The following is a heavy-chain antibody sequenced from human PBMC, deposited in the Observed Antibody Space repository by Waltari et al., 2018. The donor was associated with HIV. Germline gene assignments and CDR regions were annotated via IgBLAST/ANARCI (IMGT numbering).Heavy chain of an antibody. CDR3: ARLRGGYDFDY. CDR1: GFTFSSYW. Sequence: EVQLVESGGGLVQPGGCLSLSCAASGFTFSSYWMSWVRQAPGKGLECVANIKQDGSEKSYVDSVKGRFTISRDNAKNSLYLQMNNLRAEDTAVYYCARLRGGYDFDYWGQGTLVTVSS. D-gene: IGHD5-12*01. V-gene: IGHV3-7*01. CDR2: IKQDGSEK. J-gene: IGHJ4*02.